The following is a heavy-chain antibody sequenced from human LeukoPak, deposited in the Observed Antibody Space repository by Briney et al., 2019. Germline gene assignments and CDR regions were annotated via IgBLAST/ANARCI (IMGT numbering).Heavy chain of an antibody. J-gene: IGHJ5*02. V-gene: IGHV1-8*02. CDR3: ARVPRRGERFDP. CDR2: MNPISGDT. D-gene: IGHD3-10*01. Sequence: APVKVSCKASGYTFTGYYMHWVRQAPGQGLEWMGWMNPISGDTGYALKFQGRVTMSRNTSISTAYMELGSLRSEDTAVYYCARVPRRGERFDPWGQGTLVTVSS. CDR1: GYTFTGYY.